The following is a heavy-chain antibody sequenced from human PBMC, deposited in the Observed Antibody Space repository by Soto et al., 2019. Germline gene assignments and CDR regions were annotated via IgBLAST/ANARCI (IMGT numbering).Heavy chain of an antibody. Sequence: QVQLVQSGAEVKKPGASVKVSCKASGYTFTSYDINWVRQATGQGLEWMGWMNPDSGNTGYAQKFQGRITMTRNTATSTAYMELSNLRSEDTALYYCARGERGGSYVDPWGQGTPVTVSS. CDR3: ARGERGGSYVDP. CDR1: GYTFTSYD. D-gene: IGHD1-26*01. CDR2: MNPDSGNT. V-gene: IGHV1-8*01. J-gene: IGHJ5*02.